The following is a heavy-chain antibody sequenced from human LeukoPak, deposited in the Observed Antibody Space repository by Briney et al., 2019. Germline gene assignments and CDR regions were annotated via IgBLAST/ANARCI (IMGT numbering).Heavy chain of an antibody. J-gene: IGHJ4*02. CDR2: IKHDGSGI. Sequence: WGSLRLSCTTSGFNFRAYWMGWVRQAPGKGLEWVANIKHDGSGIYYADSVKGRFNISKDNAKNSLYLQMDSLRVEDTAVYLCARDNAVPAAGQDFWGQGTLVTVSS. CDR3: ARDNAVPAAGQDF. CDR1: GFNFRAYW. V-gene: IGHV3-7*01. D-gene: IGHD6-13*01.